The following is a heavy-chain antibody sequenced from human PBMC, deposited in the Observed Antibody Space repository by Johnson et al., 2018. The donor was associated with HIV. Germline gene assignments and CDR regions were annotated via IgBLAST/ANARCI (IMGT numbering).Heavy chain of an antibody. Sequence: VQLVESGGGVVQPGRSLRLSCAASGFTFSSYGMHWVRPAPGKGLEWVAVISYDGSNKYYADSVKGRFTISRDNSKNTLYLQMNSLRAEDTAVYYCAKFVGAGSYDAFDIWGQGTMVTVSS. J-gene: IGHJ3*02. CDR2: ISYDGSNK. V-gene: IGHV3-30*18. CDR1: GFTFSSYG. CDR3: AKFVGAGSYDAFDI. D-gene: IGHD1-26*01.